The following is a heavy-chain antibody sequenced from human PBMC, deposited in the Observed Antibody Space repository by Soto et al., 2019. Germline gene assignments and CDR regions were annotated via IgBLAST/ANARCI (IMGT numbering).Heavy chain of an antibody. Sequence: EVQLLESGGGLVQPGGSLRLSCAASGLTFSVYAVSWVRQAPGKGLEWVSEISAGGDTYYADSVKGRFTISRDSSKNTLSLQMNSLRAEDTAIYYCAPLSPSGAGFYTMDVCGQGTTVTVSS. J-gene: IGHJ6*02. CDR2: ISAGGDT. CDR1: GLTFSVYA. CDR3: APLSPSGAGFYTMDV. V-gene: IGHV3-23*01. D-gene: IGHD6-6*01.